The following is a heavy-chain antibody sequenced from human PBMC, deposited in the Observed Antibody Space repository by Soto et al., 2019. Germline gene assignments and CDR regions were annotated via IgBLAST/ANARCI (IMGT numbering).Heavy chain of an antibody. V-gene: IGHV1-2*04. CDR3: AREKSTMIVVANSTPIYYYYYYGMDV. CDR1: GYTFTGYY. CDR2: INPNSGGT. Sequence: GASVKVSCKASGYTFTGYYMHWVRQAPGQGLEWMGWINPNSGGTNYAQKFQGWVTMTRDTSISTAYMELSRLRSDDTAVYYCAREKSTMIVVANSTPIYYYYYYGMDVWGQGTTVTVSS. J-gene: IGHJ6*02. D-gene: IGHD3-22*01.